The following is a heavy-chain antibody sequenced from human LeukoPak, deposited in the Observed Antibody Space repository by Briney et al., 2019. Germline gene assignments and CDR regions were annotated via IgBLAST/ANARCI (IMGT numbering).Heavy chain of an antibody. V-gene: IGHV3-23*01. CDR3: AKDSSGIAAASFNV. D-gene: IGHD6-13*01. Sequence: GGSLRLSCAASGFPFSTYAMTWVRQAAGKGLEWVSAIGGSGHNTYYAESVRGRFTISRNNSKNTVYLQMNNLRAEDTALYYCAKDSSGIAAASFNVWGQGTMVIVSS. CDR2: IGGSGHNT. J-gene: IGHJ3*01. CDR1: GFPFSTYA.